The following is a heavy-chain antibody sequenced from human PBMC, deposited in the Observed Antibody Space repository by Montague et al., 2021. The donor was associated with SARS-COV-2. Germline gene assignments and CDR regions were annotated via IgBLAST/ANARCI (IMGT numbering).Heavy chain of an antibody. V-gene: IGHV4-59*08. D-gene: IGHD2-8*02. Sequence: SETLSLTCAGDVHCGSCGTRARIGKAHVWTLDTTGYRMHSWTTNYNPSLKSRVTISVDTSKNQFSLKLSSVTAADTAVYYCARHHPVGGVRPWGQGTLVTVSS. CDR3: ARHHPVGGVRP. J-gene: IGHJ5*02. CDR1: VHCGSCGT. CDR2: RMHSWTT.